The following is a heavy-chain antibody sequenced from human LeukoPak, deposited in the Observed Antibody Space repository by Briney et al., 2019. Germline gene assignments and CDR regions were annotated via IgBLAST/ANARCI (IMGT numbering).Heavy chain of an antibody. V-gene: IGHV3-21*01. CDR1: GFTFSSYS. CDR2: ISSSSSYI. Sequence: GGSLRLSCAASGFTFSSYSMNWVRQAPGQGLEWVSSISSSSSYIYYADSVKGRFTISRDNAKNSLYLQMNSLRAEDTAVYYCARNAYSSGPDYWGQGTLVTVSS. D-gene: IGHD6-19*01. CDR3: ARNAYSSGPDY. J-gene: IGHJ4*02.